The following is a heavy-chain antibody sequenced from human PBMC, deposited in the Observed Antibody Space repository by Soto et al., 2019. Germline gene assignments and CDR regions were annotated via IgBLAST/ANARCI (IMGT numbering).Heavy chain of an antibody. CDR2: ISGSGGST. J-gene: IGHJ4*02. CDR3: AKDLRVVAAYYQLFDY. V-gene: IGHV3-23*01. CDR1: GFTFSSYA. Sequence: GGSLRLSCAASGFTFSSYAMSWVRQAPGKGLEWVSAISGSGGSTYYADSVKGRFTISRDNSKNTLYLQMNSLRAEDTAVYYCAKDLRVVAAYYQLFDYWGQGTLVTVSS. D-gene: IGHD2-15*01.